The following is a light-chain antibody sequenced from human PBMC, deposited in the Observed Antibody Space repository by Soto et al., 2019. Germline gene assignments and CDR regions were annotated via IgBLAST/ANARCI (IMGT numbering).Light chain of an antibody. CDR2: DTT. J-gene: IGLJ2*01. CDR3: QVCDSSSDQVV. CDR1: DIDTKT. Sequence: SYEPTQPPSVSVAPGQTARISCGGNDIDTKTVQWYQQKPGQAPVLALYDTTDRPSGIPERFSGSNSGNTATLTISSVEASDEAEYYCQVCDSSSDQVVFGGGTKVTVL. V-gene: IGLV3-21*02.